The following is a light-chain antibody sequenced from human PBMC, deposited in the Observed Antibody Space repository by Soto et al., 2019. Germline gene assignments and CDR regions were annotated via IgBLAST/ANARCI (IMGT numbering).Light chain of an antibody. Sequence: QAVVTQEPSVTVSPGGTVTLTCASSTGAVTASHYPNWFQQKPGQPPRTLFFSTNNRFSWTPARFSGSLLGGKAALTLSDVQPEDEAEYYCQSYDSSLSGSYVFGTGTKLTVL. CDR2: STN. J-gene: IGLJ1*01. V-gene: IGLV7-43*01. CDR3: QSYDSSLSGSYV. CDR1: TGAVTASHY.